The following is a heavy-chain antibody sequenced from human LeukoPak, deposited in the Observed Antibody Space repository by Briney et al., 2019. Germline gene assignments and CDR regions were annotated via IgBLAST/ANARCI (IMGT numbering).Heavy chain of an antibody. CDR2: MKGDGSLI. CDR1: GFTFGYFW. Sequence: PGGSLRLSCAASGFTFGYFWMSWVRQAPGRGLQWVASMKGDGSLIHYVDSVKGRFTISRDNARSSLYLQMNSLRAEDTAIYFCARLFGGVPTFDYWGQGALVTVSS. V-gene: IGHV3-7*01. CDR3: ARLFGGVPTFDY. J-gene: IGHJ4*02. D-gene: IGHD2-8*02.